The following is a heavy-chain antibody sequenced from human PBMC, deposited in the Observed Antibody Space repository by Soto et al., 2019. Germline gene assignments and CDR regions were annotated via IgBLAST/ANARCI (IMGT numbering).Heavy chain of an antibody. V-gene: IGHV4-39*01. D-gene: IGHD3-9*01. J-gene: IGHJ4*02. CDR3: ARLPRYDILTGDSRRDY. Sequence: QLQLQESGPGLVKPSETLSVTCTVSGGSISSSSYYWGWIRQPPGKGLEWIGSIYYSGSTYYNPSLKSRVTISVDTSKNQFSLKLSSVTAADRAVYYCARLPRYDILTGDSRRDYWGQGTLVTVSS. CDR1: GGSISSSSYY. CDR2: IYYSGST.